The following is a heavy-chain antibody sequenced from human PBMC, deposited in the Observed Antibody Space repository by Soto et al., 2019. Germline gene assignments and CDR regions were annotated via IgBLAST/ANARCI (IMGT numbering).Heavy chain of an antibody. D-gene: IGHD2-15*01. V-gene: IGHV5-51*01. Sequence: LGESLKISCKGSGYSFTSYWIGWVRQMPGKGLEWMGIIYPGDSDIRYSPSFQGQVTISADKSISTAYLQWSGLKASDTAIYYCARQLPYGGNNCYGMDVWGQGTTVTVSS. CDR1: GYSFTSYW. CDR3: ARQLPYGGNNCYGMDV. CDR2: IYPGDSDI. J-gene: IGHJ6*02.